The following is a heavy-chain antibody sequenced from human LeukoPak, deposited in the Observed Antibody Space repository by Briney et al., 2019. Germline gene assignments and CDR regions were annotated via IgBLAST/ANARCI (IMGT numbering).Heavy chain of an antibody. CDR3: AKDLYYYDSSGLPPDY. CDR1: GFASSSYG. D-gene: IGHD3-22*01. J-gene: IGHJ4*02. CDR2: ISYDGSNK. Sequence: GKSLRLSCAASGFASSSYGMHRVRQAPGKGLERGAVISYDGSNKYYTDSVKGRFTISRDNSKNTLYLQMNSLRAEDTAVYYCAKDLYYYDSSGLPPDYWGQGTLVTVSS. V-gene: IGHV3-30*18.